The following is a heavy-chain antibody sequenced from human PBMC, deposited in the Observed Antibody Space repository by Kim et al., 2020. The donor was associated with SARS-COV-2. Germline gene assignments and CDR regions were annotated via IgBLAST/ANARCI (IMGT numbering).Heavy chain of an antibody. J-gene: IGHJ6*02. D-gene: IGHD5-18*01. CDR3: ANGIRSYGYSYYGMDV. Sequence: VKGRFTISRDNSKNTLYLQMNSLRAEDTAVYYCANGIRSYGYSYYGMDVWGQGTTVTVSS. V-gene: IGHV3-23*01.